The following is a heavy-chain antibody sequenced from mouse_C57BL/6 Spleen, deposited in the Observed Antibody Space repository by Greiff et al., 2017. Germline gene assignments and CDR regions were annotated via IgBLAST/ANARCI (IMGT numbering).Heavy chain of an antibody. CDR2: IDPADSYT. CDR3: ARWEGSDEAY. D-gene: IGHD4-1*01. Sequence: QVQLQQPGAELVKPGASVKLSCKASGYTFTSYWMQWVKPRPGPGLEWLGEIDPADSYTNYKPKFKGKAPFTVDPSSSTAYMQLSSLTSEDSAVYYCARWEGSDEAYWGQGTTLTVSS. V-gene: IGHV1-50*01. J-gene: IGHJ2*01. CDR1: GYTFTSYW.